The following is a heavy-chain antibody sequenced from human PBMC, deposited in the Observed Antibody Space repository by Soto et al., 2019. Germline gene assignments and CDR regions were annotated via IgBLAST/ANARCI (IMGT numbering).Heavy chain of an antibody. Sequence: SETLSLTCTVSGGSISSYYWSWIRQPPGKGLEWIGYIYYSGSTNYNPSLKSRVTISVDTSKNQFSLKLSSVTAADTAVYYCARVVRTSSDWFDPWGQGTLVTVSS. V-gene: IGHV4-59*01. CDR3: ARVVRTSSDWFDP. CDR1: GGSISSYY. CDR2: IYYSGST. J-gene: IGHJ5*02. D-gene: IGHD2-2*01.